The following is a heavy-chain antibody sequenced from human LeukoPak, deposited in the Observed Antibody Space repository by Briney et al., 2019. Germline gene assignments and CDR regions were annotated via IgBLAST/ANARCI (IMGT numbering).Heavy chain of an antibody. CDR2: IHYSGSA. Sequence: SETLSLTCTVSGGSISSGTYYWGWFRQPPGKGLEWIGSIHYSGSACYNPSLKSRVTISVDTSKNQFSLKLSSVTATDTAVYYCAREGGRYGYNFDYWGQGTLVAVSS. D-gene: IGHD5-24*01. J-gene: IGHJ4*02. CDR3: AREGGRYGYNFDY. CDR1: GGSISSGTYY. V-gene: IGHV4-39*02.